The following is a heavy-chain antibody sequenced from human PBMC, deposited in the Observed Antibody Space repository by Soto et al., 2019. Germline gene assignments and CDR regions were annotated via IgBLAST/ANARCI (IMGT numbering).Heavy chain of an antibody. CDR1: GGTFSSYA. D-gene: IGHD3-22*01. J-gene: IGHJ4*02. CDR2: IIPIFGTA. V-gene: IGHV1-69*01. CDR3: ARERGYYYDSSGYPGGHYFDY. Sequence: QVQLVQSGAEVKKPGSSVKVSCKASGGTFSSYAISWVRQAPGQGLEWMGGIIPIFGTANYAQKFQGRVTITADESTSTAYMELSSLRSEDTAVYYCARERGYYYDSSGYPGGHYFDYWGQGTLVTVSS.